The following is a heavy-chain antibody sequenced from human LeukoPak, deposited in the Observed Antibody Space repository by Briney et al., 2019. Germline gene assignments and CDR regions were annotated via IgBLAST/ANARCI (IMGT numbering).Heavy chain of an antibody. J-gene: IGHJ6*03. D-gene: IGHD2-2*01. V-gene: IGHV3-30*02. CDR3: VKDSQVRYQLLDGYYYYMDV. CDR2: IRYDGTNK. Sequence: GGSLRLSCAASEFTFSSYGMSWVRQAPGKGLEWVAFIRYDGTNKYYADSVKGRFTISRDNSKNTLYLQMNSLRAEDTAVYYCVKDSQVRYQLLDGYYYYMDVWGKGTTVTVSS. CDR1: EFTFSSYG.